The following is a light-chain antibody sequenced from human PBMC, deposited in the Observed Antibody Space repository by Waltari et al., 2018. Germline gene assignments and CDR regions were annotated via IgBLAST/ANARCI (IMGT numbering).Light chain of an antibody. Sequence: DIVMTQSPDSLSVALGERATINCKSSQGVLFTSNYKNHLAWYQQKPGQPPKLLIYWASTRESGVPDRFSGSGSRTDFTLTISSLQADDVAVYYCQQYYNTPWTFGQGTRVEIK. J-gene: IGKJ1*01. CDR1: QGVLFTSNYKNH. CDR3: QQYYNTPWT. V-gene: IGKV4-1*01. CDR2: WAS.